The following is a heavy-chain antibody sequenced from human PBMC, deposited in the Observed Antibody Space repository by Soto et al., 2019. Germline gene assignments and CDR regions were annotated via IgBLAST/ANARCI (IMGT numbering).Heavy chain of an antibody. D-gene: IGHD3-10*01. V-gene: IGHV3-30-3*01. CDR3: AREMYYYDAFDI. CDR2: ISYDGSNK. CDR1: GFTFSSYA. Sequence: QVQLVESGGGVVQPGRSLRLSCAASGFTFSSYAMHWVRQAPGKGLEWVAVISYDGSNKYYAGSVKGRFTISRDNSKNTLYLQMNSLRAEDTAVYYCAREMYYYDAFDIWGQGTMVTVSS. J-gene: IGHJ3*02.